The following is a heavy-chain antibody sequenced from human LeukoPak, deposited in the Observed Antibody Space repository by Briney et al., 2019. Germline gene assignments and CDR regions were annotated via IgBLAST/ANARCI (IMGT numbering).Heavy chain of an antibody. CDR3: ATAIAGYSSSWYSLNWFDP. CDR1: GYTFTSYG. CDR2: FDPEDGET. V-gene: IGHV1-24*01. Sequence: ASVKVSCKASGYTFTSYGISWVRQAPGKGLEWMGGFDPEDGETIYAQKFQGRVTMTEDTSTDTAYMELSSLRSEDTAVYYCATAIAGYSSSWYSLNWFDPWGQGTLVTVSS. D-gene: IGHD6-13*01. J-gene: IGHJ5*02.